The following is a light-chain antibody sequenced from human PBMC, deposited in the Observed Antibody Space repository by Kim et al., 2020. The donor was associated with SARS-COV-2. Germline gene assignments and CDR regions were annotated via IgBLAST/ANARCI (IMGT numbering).Light chain of an antibody. J-gene: IGKJ4*01. CDR3: HHRSAWPLT. Sequence: EIVLTQSLATLSFSPGERATLSCRASQSVHIFLAWYQQKPGQSPRLLIYDASNRATGVPARFSGSGSGTDFSLTITSLEPEDSATYYCHHRSAWPLTFGGGTKLEI. V-gene: IGKV3-11*01. CDR1: QSVHIF. CDR2: DAS.